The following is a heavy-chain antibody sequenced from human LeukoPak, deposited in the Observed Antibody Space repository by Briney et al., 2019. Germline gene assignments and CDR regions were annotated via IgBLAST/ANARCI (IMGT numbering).Heavy chain of an antibody. D-gene: IGHD5-12*01. CDR2: IYYSGST. Sequence: SETLSLTCTVSGGSISSYYWSWIRQPPGKGLEWIGYIYYSGSTNYNPSLKSRVTISVDTSKNQFSLKLSSVTAADTVVYYCARGIYSGYDRFFDCWGQGTLVTVSS. CDR1: GGSISSYY. J-gene: IGHJ4*02. CDR3: ARGIYSGYDRFFDC. V-gene: IGHV4-59*01.